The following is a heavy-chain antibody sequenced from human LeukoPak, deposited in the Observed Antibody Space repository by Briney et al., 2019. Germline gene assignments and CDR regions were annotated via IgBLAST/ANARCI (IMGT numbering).Heavy chain of an antibody. J-gene: IGHJ3*02. CDR3: ARTTRVGAFDI. CDR2: IYYSGST. Sequence: KPSETLSLTCTVSGGSISSSSYYWGWIRQPPGKGLEWIGSIYYSGSTYYNPSLKSRVTISVDTSKNQFSLKLSSVTAADTAVYYCARTTRVGAFDIWGQGTMVTVSS. V-gene: IGHV4-39*01. CDR1: GGSISSSSYY. D-gene: IGHD1-26*01.